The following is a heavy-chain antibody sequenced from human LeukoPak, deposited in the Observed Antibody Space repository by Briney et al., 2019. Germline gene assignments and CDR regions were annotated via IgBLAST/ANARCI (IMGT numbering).Heavy chain of an antibody. J-gene: IGHJ3*02. CDR2: IYHSGST. V-gene: IGHV4-30-4*01. Sequence: SQTLSLTCTVSGGSISSGDYYWSWIRQPPGKGLEWIGSIYHSGSTYYNPSLKSRVTISVDTSKNQFSLKLSSVTAADTAVYYCARGIIAAAGTSVAFDIWGQGTMVTVPS. D-gene: IGHD6-13*01. CDR1: GGSISSGDYY. CDR3: ARGIIAAAGTSVAFDI.